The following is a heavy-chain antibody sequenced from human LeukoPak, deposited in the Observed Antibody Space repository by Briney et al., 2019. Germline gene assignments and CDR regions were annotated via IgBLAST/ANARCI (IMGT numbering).Heavy chain of an antibody. CDR1: GVSISSSSYY. CDR2: IYYSGST. CDR3: ARLVGSSWSDY. D-gene: IGHD6-13*01. J-gene: IGHJ4*02. V-gene: IGHV4-39*01. Sequence: SETLSLTCTVSGVSISSSSYYWGWIRQPPGKGLEWIGSIYYSGSTYYNPSLKSRVTISVDTSKNQFSLKLSSVTAADTAVYYCARLVGSSWSDYWGQGTLVTVSS.